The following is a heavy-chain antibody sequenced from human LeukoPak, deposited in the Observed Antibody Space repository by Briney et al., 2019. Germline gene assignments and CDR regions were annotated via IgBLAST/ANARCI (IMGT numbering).Heavy chain of an antibody. J-gene: IGHJ6*02. CDR2: IIPILGIA. V-gene: IGHV1-69*04. D-gene: IGHD3-22*01. CDR1: GGTFSSYA. Sequence: GASVKVSCKASGGTFSSYAISWVRQAPGQGLEWMGRIIPILGIANYAQKFQGRVTITADKSTSTAYMELSSLRSEDTAVYYCARGIVPDSSGYQSRYGMDVWGQGTTVTVYS. CDR3: ARGIVPDSSGYQSRYGMDV.